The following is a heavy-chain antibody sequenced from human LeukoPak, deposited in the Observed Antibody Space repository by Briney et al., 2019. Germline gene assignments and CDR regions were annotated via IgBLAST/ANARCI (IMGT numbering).Heavy chain of an antibody. D-gene: IGHD1-1*01. CDR3: ARGVGLTQGGTFDF. V-gene: IGHV4-4*09. CDR2: IYHSGST. J-gene: IGHJ4*02. Sequence: SETLSLTCTVSGGSISSYFWTWIRQPPGKGLEWIGSIYHSGSTHYNSSLKSRVTISVDTSKNQLSLKLSSVTAADTAVYYCARGVGLTQGGTFDFWGQGTLVTVSS. CDR1: GGSISSYF.